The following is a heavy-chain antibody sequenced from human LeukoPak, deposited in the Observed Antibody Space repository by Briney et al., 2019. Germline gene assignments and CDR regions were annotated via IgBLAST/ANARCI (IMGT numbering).Heavy chain of an antibody. D-gene: IGHD1/OR15-1a*01. J-gene: IGHJ4*02. CDR1: EFTFTTYA. V-gene: IGHV3-23*01. CDR2: IANSGGST. CDR3: AKSHSVEQRGYFDY. Sequence: GGSLRLSCAASEFTFTTYAMSWVRLAPGKGLEWVSTIANSGGSTYYADSVKGRFTISRDNSKNTLYLQMNSLRAEDMAVYYCAKSHSVEQRGYFDYWGQGTLVTVSS.